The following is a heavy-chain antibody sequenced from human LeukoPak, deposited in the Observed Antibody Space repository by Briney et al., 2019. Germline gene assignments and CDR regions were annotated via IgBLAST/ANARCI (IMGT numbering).Heavy chain of an antibody. V-gene: IGHV3-23*01. D-gene: IGHD6-13*01. Sequence: GGSLRLSCAASGFTFSSYSMSWVRQAPGKGQEWVSGISGNDGGTTYYADSVKGRFSISRDDSKNTLYLQMNSLRVEDTAIYYCAKSRVATGTFYFDYWGQGTLVTVSS. CDR1: GFTFSSYS. CDR3: AKSRVATGTFYFDY. J-gene: IGHJ4*02. CDR2: ISGNDGGTT.